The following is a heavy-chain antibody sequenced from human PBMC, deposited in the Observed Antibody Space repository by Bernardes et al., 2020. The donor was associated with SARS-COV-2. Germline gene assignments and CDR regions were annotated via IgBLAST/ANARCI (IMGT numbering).Heavy chain of an antibody. Sequence: SETLSLTCTVSGASIRTYYWSWIRQPPGKGLEWIGSVFYSGNTYSNPSLKSRVTISVDTSKNQFSLNLSSVTAADTAVYYCAREPEMSTIDYWGQGTLVTVSS. CDR3: AREPEMSTIDY. D-gene: IGHD3-9*01. CDR2: VFYSGNT. J-gene: IGHJ4*02. CDR1: GASIRTYY. V-gene: IGHV4-59*01.